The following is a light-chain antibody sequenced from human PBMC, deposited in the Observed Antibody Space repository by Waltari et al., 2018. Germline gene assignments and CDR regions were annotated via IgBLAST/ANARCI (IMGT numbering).Light chain of an antibody. CDR2: SAS. Sequence: EVLMTQSPATLSVSPGERATLSCRASQRVNANVAWYQQRPGQAPILLIYSASTRATGIPARFSGSGDGTAFTLTITSLQSEDFAVYYCQQGYTFGQGTKLEIK. J-gene: IGKJ2*01. V-gene: IGKV3-15*01. CDR3: QQGYT. CDR1: QRVNAN.